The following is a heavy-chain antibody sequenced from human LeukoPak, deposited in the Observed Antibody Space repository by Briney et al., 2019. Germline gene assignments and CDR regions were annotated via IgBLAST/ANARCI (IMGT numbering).Heavy chain of an antibody. V-gene: IGHV3-23*01. CDR3: AKEDSALAFDI. CDR2: ISNNGGYT. Sequence: GGSLRLSCAASGFTFSSSAMSWVRQAPGKGLEWVSAISNNGGYTYYADSVQGRFTISRDNSKTTLYLQMNSLRADDTAVYYCAKEDSALAFDIWGQGTMVTVSS. D-gene: IGHD3/OR15-3a*01. J-gene: IGHJ3*02. CDR1: GFTFSSSA.